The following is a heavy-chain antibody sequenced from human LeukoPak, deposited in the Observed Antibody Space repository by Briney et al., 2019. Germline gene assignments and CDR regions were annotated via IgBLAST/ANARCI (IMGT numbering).Heavy chain of an antibody. D-gene: IGHD3-10*01. J-gene: IGHJ5*02. CDR1: GFTFSSYS. CDR3: ARDRTNYYYGSGSSGWFDP. Sequence: GGSLRLSCAASGFTFSSYSMNWVRQAPGKGLEWVSSISSSSSYIYYADSVKGRFTISRDNAKNLLYLQMNSLRAEDTAVYYCARDRTNYYYGSGSSGWFDPWGQGTLVTVSS. CDR2: ISSSSSYI. V-gene: IGHV3-21*01.